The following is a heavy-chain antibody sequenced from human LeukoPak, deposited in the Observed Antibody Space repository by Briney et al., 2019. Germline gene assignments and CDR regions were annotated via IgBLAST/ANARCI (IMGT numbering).Heavy chain of an antibody. V-gene: IGHV3-23*01. CDR3: AKDLRVGATDCYFDY. Sequence: GGSLRPSCATSGFTFSSYAMSWVRQAPGKGLEWVSAISGSGGSTYYADSVKGRFTISRDNSKNTLYLQMNSLRAEDTAVYYCAKDLRVGATDCYFDYWGQGTLVTVSS. CDR2: ISGSGGST. CDR1: GFTFSSYA. D-gene: IGHD1-26*01. J-gene: IGHJ4*02.